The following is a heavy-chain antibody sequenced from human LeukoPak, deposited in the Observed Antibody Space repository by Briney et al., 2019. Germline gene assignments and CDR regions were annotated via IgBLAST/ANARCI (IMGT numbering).Heavy chain of an antibody. Sequence: VASVKVSCKASGYTFTGYYMHWVRQAPGQGLEWMGWINPNSGGTNYAQKFQGRVTMTRDTSISTAYMELSRLRSDDTAVYSCARVGYYDSSGYWNWGQGTLVTVSS. CDR2: INPNSGGT. CDR3: ARVGYYDSSGYWN. V-gene: IGHV1-2*02. J-gene: IGHJ4*02. CDR1: GYTFTGYY. D-gene: IGHD3-22*01.